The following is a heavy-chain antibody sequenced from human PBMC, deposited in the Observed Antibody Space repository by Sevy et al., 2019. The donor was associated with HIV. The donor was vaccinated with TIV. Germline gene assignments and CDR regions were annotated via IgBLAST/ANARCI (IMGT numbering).Heavy chain of an antibody. CDR3: ARDDEAKYYYDSSGYFDY. CDR1: GFTFSSYA. Sequence: GGSLRLSCAASGFTFSSYAMHWVRQAPGKGLEWVAVISYDGSNKHYADSVKGRFTISRDNSKNTLYLQMNSLRAEDTAVYYCARDDEAKYYYDSSGYFDYWGQGTLVTVSS. D-gene: IGHD3-22*01. V-gene: IGHV3-30-3*01. CDR2: ISYDGSNK. J-gene: IGHJ4*02.